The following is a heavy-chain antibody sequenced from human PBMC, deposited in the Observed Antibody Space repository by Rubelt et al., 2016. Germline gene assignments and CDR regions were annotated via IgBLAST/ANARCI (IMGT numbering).Heavy chain of an antibody. J-gene: IGHJ4*02. CDR2: ISGSGGST. CDR3: ARDLTGFGYSSSWGGFDY. D-gene: IGHD6-13*01. V-gene: IGHV3-23*04. Sequence: EVQLVESGGGLVKPGGSLRLSCAASGFTFSSYAMSWVRQAPGKGLEWVSAISGSGGSTYYADSVKGRFTISRDNSKNTLYLQMNSLRAEDTAVYYCARDLTGFGYSSSWGGFDYWGQGTLVTVSS. CDR1: GFTFSSYA.